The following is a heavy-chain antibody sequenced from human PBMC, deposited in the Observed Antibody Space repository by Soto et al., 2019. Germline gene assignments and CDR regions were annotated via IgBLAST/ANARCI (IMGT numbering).Heavy chain of an antibody. D-gene: IGHD2-2*01. CDR3: ARNHGSLVPAATGGYFYYGLDV. Sequence: QVQLVQSGAEVKKPGSSVKVSCKASGGTLSNYALSWVRQAPGQGLEWMGGIIPSFGTANYAQKLHGRVTITADESTGTGYMGLSSLRSEDTAVYYCARNHGSLVPAATGGYFYYGLDVWGQGTTVIVSS. J-gene: IGHJ6*02. CDR2: IIPSFGTA. V-gene: IGHV1-69*01. CDR1: GGTLSNYA.